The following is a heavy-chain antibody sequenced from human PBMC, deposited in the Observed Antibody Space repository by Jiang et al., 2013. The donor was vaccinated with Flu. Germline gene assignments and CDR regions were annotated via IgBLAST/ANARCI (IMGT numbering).Heavy chain of an antibody. Sequence: SGSGLVKPSETLSLTCTVSGGSISSYFWSWIRQPPGKGLEWIGYISYSGNTKYNPSLMSRVTISVDMSKNQFSLNLSSVTAADTAVYYCARQAAPYSSSYYYDYWGRGTLVTVSS. CDR3: ARQAAPYSSSYYYDY. J-gene: IGHJ4*02. CDR1: GGSISSYF. D-gene: IGHD6-19*01. CDR2: ISYSGNT. V-gene: IGHV4-59*08.